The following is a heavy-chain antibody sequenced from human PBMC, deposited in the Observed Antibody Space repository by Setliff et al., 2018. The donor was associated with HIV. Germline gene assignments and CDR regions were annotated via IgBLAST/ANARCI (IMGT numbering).Heavy chain of an antibody. J-gene: IGHJ4*02. V-gene: IGHV4-39*07. CDR2: FYYSGNT. D-gene: IGHD3-10*01. CDR1: GDSISRSRYY. Sequence: SETLSLTCVVSGDSISRSRYYWGWIRQPPGKGLEWIGSFYYSGNTNYNPSLKSRVTISIDTSKSQFSLKLTSVSAADTAMYYCARGDRYYGSGGDYVGGWYYFDIWGQGTLVTVSS. CDR3: ARGDRYYGSGGDYVGGWYYFDI.